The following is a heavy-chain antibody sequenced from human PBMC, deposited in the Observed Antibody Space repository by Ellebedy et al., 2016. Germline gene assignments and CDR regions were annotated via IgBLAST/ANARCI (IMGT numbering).Heavy chain of an antibody. CDR2: VFYGGST. J-gene: IGHJ4*02. V-gene: IGHV4-59*02. D-gene: IGHD6-6*01. CDR1: GGSVDTYY. Sequence: SETLSLTXTVSGGSVDTYYWTWIRQSPGKGLEWIGYVFYGGSTKYNPSLRSRVTISLDTSKNQFSLKVTSVAAADTAVYYCVRDVSLYSSSASFDSWGQGTLVNVSS. CDR3: VRDVSLYSSSASFDS.